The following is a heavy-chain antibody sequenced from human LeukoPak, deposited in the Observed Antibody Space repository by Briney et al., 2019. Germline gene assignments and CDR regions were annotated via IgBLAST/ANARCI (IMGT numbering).Heavy chain of an antibody. Sequence: GESLKISCKGSGYIFTNYWIGWVRQVPGKGLEWMGIIYPGDSDTRYSPSFQGQVTISADKSISTAYLQWSSLKASDTAMYYCVRLMTTVVTGFDYWGQGTLVTVSS. V-gene: IGHV5-51*01. CDR1: GYIFTNYW. J-gene: IGHJ4*02. CDR3: VRLMTTVVTGFDY. CDR2: IYPGDSDT. D-gene: IGHD4-23*01.